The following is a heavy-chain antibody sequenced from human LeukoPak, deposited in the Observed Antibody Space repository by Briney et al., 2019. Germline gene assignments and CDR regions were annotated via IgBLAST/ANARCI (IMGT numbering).Heavy chain of an antibody. J-gene: IGHJ4*02. D-gene: IGHD2-8*01. CDR3: AKHGCYHFDY. V-gene: IGHV4-34*01. CDR2: IHNSGSA. Sequence: PSETLSLTCGVYGGSLSGYYWSWIRQSPGKGLEWIGQIHNSGSANYNPSLRSRVTISMDTSKNQFSLNLSSVTAADTAVYYCAKHGCYHFDYWGQGTLVTVSS. CDR1: GGSLSGYY.